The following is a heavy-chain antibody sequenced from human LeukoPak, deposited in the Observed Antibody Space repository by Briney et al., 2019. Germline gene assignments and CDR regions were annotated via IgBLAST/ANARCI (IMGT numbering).Heavy chain of an antibody. Sequence: SETLSLTCTVSGGSISSYYWSWIRQPPGKGLEWIGYIYYSGSTNYNPSLKSRVTISVDTSKNQFSLKLSSVTAADTAVYYCARGHTTDFWSGYYISWFDPWGQGTLVTVSS. V-gene: IGHV4-59*12. CDR1: GGSISSYY. CDR2: IYYSGST. CDR3: ARGHTTDFWSGYYISWFDP. D-gene: IGHD3-3*01. J-gene: IGHJ5*02.